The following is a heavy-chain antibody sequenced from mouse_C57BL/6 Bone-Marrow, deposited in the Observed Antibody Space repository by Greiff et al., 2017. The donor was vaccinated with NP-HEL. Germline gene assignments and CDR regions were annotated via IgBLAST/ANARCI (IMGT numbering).Heavy chain of an antibody. CDR3: ARMGNGNDRNYDV. CDR1: GYTFTSYW. Sequence: QVQLQQPGAELVKPGASVKMSCKASGYTFTSYWITWVKQRPGQGLEWIGDIYPGRGSTNYNEKFKSKATLTVDTSSSTAYMQLSSLTSEDSAVDDCARMGNGNDRNYDVWGTGTTVTVAS. D-gene: IGHD2-12*01. J-gene: IGHJ1*03. CDR2: IYPGRGST. V-gene: IGHV1-55*01.